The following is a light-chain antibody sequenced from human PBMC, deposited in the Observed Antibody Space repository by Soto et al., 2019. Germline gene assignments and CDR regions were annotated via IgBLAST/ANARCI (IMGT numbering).Light chain of an antibody. Sequence: GDRDTITCRASQSISSWLAWYQQKPGKAPKLLIYDASSLESGVPSRFSGSGSGTEFTLTISSLQPDDFATYYCQQYNSPITSGQATSLEIK. J-gene: IGKJ5*01. V-gene: IGKV1-5*01. CDR2: DAS. CDR1: QSISSW. CDR3: QQYNSPIT.